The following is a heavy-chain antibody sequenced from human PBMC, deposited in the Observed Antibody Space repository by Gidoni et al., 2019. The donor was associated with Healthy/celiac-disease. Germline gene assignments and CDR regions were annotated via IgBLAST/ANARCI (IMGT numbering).Heavy chain of an antibody. D-gene: IGHD6-13*01. V-gene: IGHV4-59*01. CDR1: GGSISIYY. CDR3: ARRGEGIAAAGWFDP. J-gene: IGHJ5*02. CDR2: IYYCGST. Sequence: QVQLQESGPGLVKPSETLSLTCTVSGGSISIYYWRWIRQPPGKGLEWIGYIYYCGSTNYNPSLKSRVTISVDTSKNQFSLKLSSVTAADTAVYYCARRGEGIAAAGWFDPWGQGTLVTVSS.